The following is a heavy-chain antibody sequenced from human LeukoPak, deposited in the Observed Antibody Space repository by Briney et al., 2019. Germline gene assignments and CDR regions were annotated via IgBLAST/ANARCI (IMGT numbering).Heavy chain of an antibody. V-gene: IGHV3-74*03. CDR1: GFAFSNYW. D-gene: IGHD3-3*01. J-gene: IGHJ4*02. Sequence: GGSLILSCTTSGFAFSNYWMYWVRQAPGKGLEWVSRIKSDGSGITYSDAVEGRFTISRDNFKNTLYLQMKNLRDEDTAVYYCVRGQTIDYWGQGTLVTVSS. CDR2: IKSDGSGI. CDR3: VRGQTIDY.